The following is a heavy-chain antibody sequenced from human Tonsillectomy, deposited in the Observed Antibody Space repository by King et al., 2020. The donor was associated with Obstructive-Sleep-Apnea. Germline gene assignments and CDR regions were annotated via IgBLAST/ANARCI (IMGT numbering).Heavy chain of an antibody. Sequence: QLVQSGAEVKKPGESLRISCEASGYSFPSYRISWVRQMPGKGLEWMGKIDPRDSYINYSPSFQGHVTISADKSITTAYLQWSSLKASDTAIYYCARLEVTEVALYWGKGTLVTVSS. CDR1: GYSFPSYR. V-gene: IGHV5-10-1*03. CDR2: IDPRDSYI. J-gene: IGHJ4*02. CDR3: ARLEVTEVALY.